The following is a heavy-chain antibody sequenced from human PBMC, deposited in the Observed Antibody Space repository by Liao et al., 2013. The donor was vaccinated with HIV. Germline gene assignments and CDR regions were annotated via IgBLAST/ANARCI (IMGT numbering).Heavy chain of an antibody. D-gene: IGHD3-10*01. CDR1: GGSISSGGFY. CDR2: LSTSGST. V-gene: IGHV4-61*02. CDR3: ARAVRGQSALDI. Sequence: QVQLQESGPGLVKPSQTLSLICTVSGGSISSGGFYWTWIRQPAGKGLEWIGRLSTSGSTNYNPSLKRRVTISVDTSKNQFYLDMNSVTAEDTAVFYCARAVRGQSALDIWGQGTLVTVSS. J-gene: IGHJ3*02.